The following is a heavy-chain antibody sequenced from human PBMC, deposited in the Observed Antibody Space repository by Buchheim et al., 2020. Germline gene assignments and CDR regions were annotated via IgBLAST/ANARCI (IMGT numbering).Heavy chain of an antibody. CDR1: GFTFSSYA. D-gene: IGHD6-6*01. V-gene: IGHV3-30-3*01. J-gene: IGHJ4*02. CDR2: ISYDGSNK. Sequence: QVQLVESGGGVVQPGRSLRLSCAASGFTFSSYAMHWVRQAPGKGLEWVAVISYDGSNKYYADSVKGRFTISRDNSKNTLYLQMNSLRAEDTAVYYCARGTDSGSSSVPDYWGQGTL. CDR3: ARGTDSGSSSVPDY.